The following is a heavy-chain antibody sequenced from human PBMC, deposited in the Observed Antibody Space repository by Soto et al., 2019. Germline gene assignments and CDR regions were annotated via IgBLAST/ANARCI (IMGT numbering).Heavy chain of an antibody. Sequence: EVQLLESGGGLVQPGGSLRLPCAASGFTFSSYAMSWVRQAPGKGLEWVSAISGSGGSTYYADSVKGRFTISRDNSKNTLYLQMNSLRAEDTAVYYCAKDLLRQQRVRRFDPWGQGTLVTVSS. CDR1: GFTFSSYA. CDR3: AKDLLRQQRVRRFDP. V-gene: IGHV3-23*01. D-gene: IGHD6-13*01. CDR2: ISGSGGST. J-gene: IGHJ5*02.